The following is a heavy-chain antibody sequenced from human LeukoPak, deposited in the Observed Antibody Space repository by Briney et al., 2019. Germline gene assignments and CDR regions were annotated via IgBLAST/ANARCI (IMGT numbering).Heavy chain of an antibody. V-gene: IGHV3-30-3*01. Sequence: GGSLRLSCAASGNYWMHWVRQAPGKGLEWVAVISYDGSNKYYADSVKGRFTISRDNSKNTLYLQMNSLRAEDTAVYYCASPYCSSTSCYPSYYYYGMDVWGQGTTVTVSS. CDR1: GNYW. D-gene: IGHD2-2*01. J-gene: IGHJ6*02. CDR2: ISYDGSNK. CDR3: ASPYCSSTSCYPSYYYYGMDV.